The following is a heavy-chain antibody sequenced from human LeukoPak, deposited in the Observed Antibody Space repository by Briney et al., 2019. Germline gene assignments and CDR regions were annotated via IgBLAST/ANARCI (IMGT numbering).Heavy chain of an antibody. Sequence: SETLSLTCAVYGGSFSGYYWSWIRQPPGKGLEWIGEINHSGSTNYNPSLKGRVTISVDTSKNQFSLKLSSVTAADTAVYYCARGLEDYGMDVWGQGTTVTVSS. V-gene: IGHV4-34*01. CDR3: ARGLEDYGMDV. CDR1: GGSFSGYY. J-gene: IGHJ6*02. CDR2: INHSGST.